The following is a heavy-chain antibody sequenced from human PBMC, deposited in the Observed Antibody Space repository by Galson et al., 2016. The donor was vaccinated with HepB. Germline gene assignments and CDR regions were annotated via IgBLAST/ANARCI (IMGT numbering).Heavy chain of an antibody. V-gene: IGHV2-5*01. J-gene: IGHJ4*02. CDR1: GFSLSTTGVG. CDR2: IYWNDDK. CDR3: AHSGGIAAYLPDFDY. Sequence: PALVKPTQTLTLTCTFSGFSLSTTGVGVGWIRQPPGKALEWLALIYWNDDKRYSPSLKSRLTITRDTFKNQVVLTMTNMDPVDTATYYCAHSGGIAAYLPDFDYWGQGTLVTVSS. D-gene: IGHD6-13*01.